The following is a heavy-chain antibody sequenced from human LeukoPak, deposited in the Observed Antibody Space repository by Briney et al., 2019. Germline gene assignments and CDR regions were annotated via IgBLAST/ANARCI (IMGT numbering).Heavy chain of an antibody. V-gene: IGHV3-48*03. J-gene: IGHJ4*02. Sequence: PGGSLRLSCAASGFTFSSYEMNWVRQAPGKGLEWVSFISSDGSTMYSADSVKGRFTISRDNAKNLLHLQMNSLRAEDTAVYYCARGWDSYTFDYWGQGTLVTVSS. CDR1: GFTFSSYE. CDR3: ARGWDSYTFDY. CDR2: ISSDGSTM. D-gene: IGHD3-16*01.